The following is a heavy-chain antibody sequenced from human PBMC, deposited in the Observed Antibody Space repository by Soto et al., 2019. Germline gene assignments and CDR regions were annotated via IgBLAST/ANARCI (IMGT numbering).Heavy chain of an antibody. V-gene: IGHV3-21*01. CDR1: GFTLSSYS. J-gene: IGHJ6*02. CDR2: ISSSSSYI. Sequence: GGSLRLSCAASGFTLSSYSMNWVRQAPGKGLEWVSSISSSSSYIYYADSVKGRFTISRDNAKNSLYLQMNSLRAEDTAVYYSARKLSRVDTAMVFNPGLYYYYGMDVWGQGTTVTVSS. D-gene: IGHD5-18*01. CDR3: ARKLSRVDTAMVFNPGLYYYYGMDV.